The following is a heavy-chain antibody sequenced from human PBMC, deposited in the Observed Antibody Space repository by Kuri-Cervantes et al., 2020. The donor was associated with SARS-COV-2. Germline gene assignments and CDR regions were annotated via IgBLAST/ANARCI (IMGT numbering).Heavy chain of an antibody. CDR1: GFTFSSYA. Sequence: GESLKISCAASGFTFSSYAMHWVRQAPGKGLEWVAVISYDESNKYYADSVKGRFTISRDNSKNTLYLQMNSLRAEDTAVYYCARVEVTILSADYWGQGTLVTVSS. J-gene: IGHJ4*02. CDR3: ARVEVTILSADY. V-gene: IGHV3-30-3*01. CDR2: ISYDESNK. D-gene: IGHD3-3*01.